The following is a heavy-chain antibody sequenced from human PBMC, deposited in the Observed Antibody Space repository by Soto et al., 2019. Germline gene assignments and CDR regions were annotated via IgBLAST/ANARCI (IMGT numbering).Heavy chain of an antibody. CDR1: GYTFISYG. V-gene: IGHV1-18*04. CDR3: AGVGSDSSGWYVNWFDP. J-gene: IGHJ5*02. D-gene: IGHD6-19*01. CDR2: INPYNGNT. Sequence: ASVKVSCKASGYTFISYGISWVRRAPGQGLEWMGWINPYNGNTDYAQKLQGRVTMTTDTSTSTAYMELRSLRPDDTALYYCAGVGSDSSGWYVNWFDPWGQGSLVTVSS.